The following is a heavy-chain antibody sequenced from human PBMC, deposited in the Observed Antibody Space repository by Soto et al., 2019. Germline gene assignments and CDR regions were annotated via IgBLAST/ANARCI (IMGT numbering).Heavy chain of an antibody. CDR3: ARGCPTYSSSPLCYYYYGMDA. V-gene: IGHV1-69*06. CDR1: GGTFSSYA. Sequence: SVKVSCKASGGTFSSYAISWVRQAPGQGLEWMGGIIPIFGTANYAQKFQGRVTITADKSTSTAYMELSSLRSEDTAVYYCARGCPTYSSSPLCYYYYGMDAWGQGTTVTVSS. J-gene: IGHJ6*02. D-gene: IGHD6-6*01. CDR2: IIPIFGTA.